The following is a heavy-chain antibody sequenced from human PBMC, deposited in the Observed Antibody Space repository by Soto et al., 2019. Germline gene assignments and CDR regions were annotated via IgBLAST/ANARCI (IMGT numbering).Heavy chain of an antibody. Sequence: QVQLVQSGAEVKKPGASVKVSCKASGYTFTSYGISWVRQAPGQGLEWMGWISAYNGNTNYAQKLQGRVTMTTDTSTSTAYVELRGLRSDDPAVYYCAREGYCGGDCWRYCDLWGRGTLVTVSS. CDR2: ISAYNGNT. V-gene: IGHV1-18*01. CDR3: AREGYCGGDCWRYCDL. D-gene: IGHD2-21*02. CDR1: GYTFTSYG. J-gene: IGHJ2*01.